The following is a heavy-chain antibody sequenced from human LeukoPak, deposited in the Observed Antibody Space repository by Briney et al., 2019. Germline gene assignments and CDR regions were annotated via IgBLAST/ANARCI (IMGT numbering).Heavy chain of an antibody. CDR3: ARSRGDYGPHGAFDI. CDR2: IYYSGST. V-gene: IGHV4-61*08. D-gene: IGHD4-17*01. CDR1: GGSISSGGYY. Sequence: SQTLSLTCTVSGGSISSGGYYWSWIRQPPGKGLEWIGYIYYSGSTNDNPSLKSRVTISVDTSKNQFSLKLSSVTAAGTAVYYCARSRGDYGPHGAFDIWGQGTMVTVSS. J-gene: IGHJ3*02.